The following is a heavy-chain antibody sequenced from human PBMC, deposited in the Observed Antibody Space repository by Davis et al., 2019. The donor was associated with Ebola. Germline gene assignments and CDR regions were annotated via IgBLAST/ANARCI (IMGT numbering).Heavy chain of an antibody. CDR2: MNPNSGGT. J-gene: IGHJ5*02. CDR1: GYTFTGYY. CDR3: ARAALGYCSGGSCYSADWFDP. Sequence: ASVKVSCKASGYTFTGYYMHWVRQAPGQGLEWMGWMNPNSGGTNYAQKFQGWVTMTRDTSISTAYMELSRLRSDDTAVYYCARAALGYCSGGSCYSADWFDPWGQGTLITVSS. D-gene: IGHD2-15*01. V-gene: IGHV1-2*04.